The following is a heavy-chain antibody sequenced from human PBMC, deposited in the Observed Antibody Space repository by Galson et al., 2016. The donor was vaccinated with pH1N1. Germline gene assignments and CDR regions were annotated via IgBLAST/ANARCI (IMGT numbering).Heavy chain of an antibody. CDR1: GDSMTSGFYY. CDR2: IYTSGST. CDR3: ARGRIDSAGSGSYYSNYYYGMAV. D-gene: IGHD3-10*01. J-gene: IGHJ6*02. V-gene: IGHV4-61*09. Sequence: TLSLTCSASGDSMTSGFYYWSWIRQPAGKGLEYIGYIYTSGSTNYSPSLKSRLTISVDTSKNQVSLKLSSVTAADTAVYYCARGRIDSAGSGSYYSNYYYGMAVWGQGTTVTVSS.